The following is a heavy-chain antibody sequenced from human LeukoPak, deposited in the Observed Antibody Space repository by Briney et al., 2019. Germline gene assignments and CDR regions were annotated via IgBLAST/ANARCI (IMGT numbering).Heavy chain of an antibody. Sequence: GGSPRLSCAASGFTFSSYAINWVRQAPGKGLEWVAVISYDGTNKNYADSVKGRFTISRDSSKNTVYLEMNSLRGEDTAVYYCARDPEHYGSGSYLDYWGQGSLVTVSS. V-gene: IGHV3-30-3*01. CDR2: ISYDGTNK. J-gene: IGHJ4*02. CDR1: GFTFSSYA. D-gene: IGHD3-10*01. CDR3: ARDPEHYGSGSYLDY.